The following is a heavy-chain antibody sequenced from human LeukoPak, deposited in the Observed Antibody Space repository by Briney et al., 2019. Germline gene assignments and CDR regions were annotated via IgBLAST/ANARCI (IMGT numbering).Heavy chain of an antibody. CDR2: ISGSGGST. J-gene: IGHJ4*02. CDR3: AKRPRGNYLDPFGY. V-gene: IGHV3-23*01. D-gene: IGHD3-10*01. CDR1: GFTFSSYA. Sequence: GGSLRLSCAASGFTFSSYAMSWVRQAPGKGLEWVSGISGSGGSTYYADSVEGRFTISRDNSKNRLYLQMNGLRAEDTAVYYCAKRPRGNYLDPFGYWGQGTLVTVSS.